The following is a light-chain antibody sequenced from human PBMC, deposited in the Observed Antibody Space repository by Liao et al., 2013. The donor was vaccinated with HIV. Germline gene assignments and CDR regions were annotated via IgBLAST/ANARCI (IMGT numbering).Light chain of an antibody. J-gene: IGLJ2*01. CDR1: KLGDKY. V-gene: IGLV3-1*01. CDR3: QAWDSSTVR. CDR2: QDS. Sequence: SYELTQPPSVSVSPGQTASITCSGDKLGDKYACWYQQKPGQSPVLVIYQDSKRPSGIPERFSGSNSGNTATLTISGTQALDEADYYCQAWDSSTVRIGG.